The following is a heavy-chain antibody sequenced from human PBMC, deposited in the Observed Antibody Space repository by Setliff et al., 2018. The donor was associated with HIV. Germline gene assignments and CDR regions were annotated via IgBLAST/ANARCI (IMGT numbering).Heavy chain of an antibody. CDR3: ARVPSDSMYFDF. CDR1: GFTFNDYA. CDR2: ISHDGITG. D-gene: IGHD6-6*01. J-gene: IGHJ4*01. Sequence: SCAASGFTFNDYAIHWVRQAPGKGLEWMAVISHDGITGFYADSVNGRFTISRDNSRNTVFLQMNSLSGEDTAVYYCARVPSDSMYFDFWGHGTQVTVSS. V-gene: IGHV3-30*04.